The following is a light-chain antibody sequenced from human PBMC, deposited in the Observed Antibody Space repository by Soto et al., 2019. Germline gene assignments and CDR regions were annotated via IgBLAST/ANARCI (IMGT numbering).Light chain of an antibody. CDR2: DVS. Sequence: QSVLTQPPSVSGSPGQSVAISCTGTSGDVGSSNGVSWYQQPPGTAPKLMNYDVSNRPSGVPDRFSGSKSGNTASLTISGLQAEDEADYYCSSYTTSSTYVFGTGTRVTVL. CDR3: SSYTTSSTYV. J-gene: IGLJ1*01. V-gene: IGLV2-18*02. CDR1: SGDVGSSNG.